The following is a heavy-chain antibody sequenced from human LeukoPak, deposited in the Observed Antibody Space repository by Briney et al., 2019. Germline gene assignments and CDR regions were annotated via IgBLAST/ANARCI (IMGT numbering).Heavy chain of an antibody. CDR1: GYTFTSYA. V-gene: IGHV1-3*01. CDR3: ARMSDSSGYYQDDY. Sequence: VASVKVSCTASGYTFTSYAMHWVRQAPGQRLEWMGWINAGNGNTKYSQKFQGRVTITRDTSASTAYMELSSLRSEDTAVYYCARMSDSSGYYQDDYWGQGTLVTVSS. D-gene: IGHD3-22*01. J-gene: IGHJ4*02. CDR2: INAGNGNT.